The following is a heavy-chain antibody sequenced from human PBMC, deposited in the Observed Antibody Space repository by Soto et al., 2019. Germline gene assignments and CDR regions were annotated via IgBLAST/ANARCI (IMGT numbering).Heavy chain of an antibody. CDR3: ARDRGYCSSTSCYAEAGYYYYYGIDV. CDR2: IIPIFGTA. Sequence: QVQLVQSGAEVKKPGSSVKVSCKASGGTFSSYAISWVRQAPGQGLEWMGGIIPIFGTANYAQKCQGRVTITADESTSTAYMELSRLRSEDTDVYYCARDRGYCSSTSCYAEAGYYYYYGIDVWGQGTTVTVSS. V-gene: IGHV1-69*01. D-gene: IGHD2-2*01. J-gene: IGHJ6*02. CDR1: GGTFSSYA.